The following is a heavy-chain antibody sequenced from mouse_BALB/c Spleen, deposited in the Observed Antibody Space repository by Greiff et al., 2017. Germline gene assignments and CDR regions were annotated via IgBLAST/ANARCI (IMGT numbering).Heavy chain of an antibody. J-gene: IGHJ3*01. CDR1: GYSFTGYY. Sequence: EVKLQESGPELVKPGASVKISCKASGYSFTGYYMHWVKQSHVKSLEWIGRINPYNGATSYNQNFKDKASLTVDKSSSTAYMELHSLTSEDSAVYYCARWDDTAAYWGQGTLVTVSA. CDR2: INPYNGAT. CDR3: ARWDDTAAY. V-gene: IGHV1-31*01. D-gene: IGHD4-1*01.